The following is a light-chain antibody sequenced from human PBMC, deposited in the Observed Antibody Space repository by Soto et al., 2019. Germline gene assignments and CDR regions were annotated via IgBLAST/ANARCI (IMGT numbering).Light chain of an antibody. CDR3: QQRSNWIT. CDR1: QSVSNNY. CDR2: VAS. Sequence: EIVLTQSPGTLSLSPGERATLSCRASQSVSNNYLAWYQQKPGQAPRLLIYVASNRATGIPDRFSGSGSGTDFTLTISRLEPEDFAVYYCQQRSNWITFGQGTRLEIK. J-gene: IGKJ5*01. V-gene: IGKV3D-20*02.